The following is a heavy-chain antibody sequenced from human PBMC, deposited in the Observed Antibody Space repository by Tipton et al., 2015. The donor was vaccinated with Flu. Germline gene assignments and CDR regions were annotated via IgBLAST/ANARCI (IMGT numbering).Heavy chain of an antibody. D-gene: IGHD2-2*01. J-gene: IGHJ4*02. V-gene: IGHV3-33*01. CDR1: GFTFGSYG. CDR2: IWYGGSVQ. CDR3: ARDLTAAADLDS. Sequence: SGFTFGSYGMHWVRQAPGRGLEWVAVIWYGGSVQYYGDSMRGRVTVSRDNSKDTVYLHMNSVRVEDTAVYYCARDLTAAADLDSWGQGTLVTVSS.